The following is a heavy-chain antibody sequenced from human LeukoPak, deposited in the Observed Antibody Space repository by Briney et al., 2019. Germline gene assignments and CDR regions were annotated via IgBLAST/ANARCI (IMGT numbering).Heavy chain of an antibody. V-gene: IGHV3-21*01. CDR3: ARILDSSGLYYFDY. CDR1: GFTFRSYS. Sequence: GGSLRLSCAASGFTFRSYSMNWVRQAPGKGLEWVSSISSSSSYIYYADSVKGRFTISRDNAKNSLYLQMNSLRAEDTAVYYCARILDSSGLYYFDYWGQGTLVTVSS. J-gene: IGHJ4*02. D-gene: IGHD3-22*01. CDR2: ISSSSSYI.